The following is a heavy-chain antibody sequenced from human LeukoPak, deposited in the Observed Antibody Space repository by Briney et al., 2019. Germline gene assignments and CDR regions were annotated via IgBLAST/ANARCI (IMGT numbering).Heavy chain of an antibody. D-gene: IGHD3-22*01. CDR2: IFHSGST. V-gene: IGHV4-4*02. J-gene: IGHJ1*01. CDR1: GGSISSNNW. CDR3: ARAKGPRSYDSSGYYYASYFQH. Sequence: PSGTLSLTCAVSGGSISSNNWWSWVRQPPGKGLEWIGEIFHSGSTNYNPSLKSRVTISVDKSKNQFSLKLNSVTAADTAVYYCARAKGPRSYDSSGYYYASYFQHWGQGTLVTVSS.